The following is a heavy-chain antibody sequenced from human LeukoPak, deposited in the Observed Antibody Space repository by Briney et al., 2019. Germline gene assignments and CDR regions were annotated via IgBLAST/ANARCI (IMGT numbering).Heavy chain of an antibody. CDR3: ARDWFGGAFDI. J-gene: IGHJ3*02. Sequence: GGSLILSCAASGFTVSNNYMTWVRQAPGKGLEWVSVIYSGGTTNYADSVKGRFTISRDNSKNTLYLQMNSLRAEDTAVYYCARDWFGGAFDIWGQGTMVTVSS. D-gene: IGHD3-10*01. V-gene: IGHV3-66*01. CDR2: IYSGGTT. CDR1: GFTVSNNY.